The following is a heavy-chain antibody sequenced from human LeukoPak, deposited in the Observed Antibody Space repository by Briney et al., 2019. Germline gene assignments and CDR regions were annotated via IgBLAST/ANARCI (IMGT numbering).Heavy chain of an antibody. CDR1: GGSFNGYY. Sequence: KPSETSSLTCSVYGGSFNGYYWSWIRQPPGKGLEWIGEINHSGTTNYNPSLKSRVTMSLDTSKNQFSLRLNSVTAADTAVYYCARVPLRFLEPFDYWGQGTLVTVSS. D-gene: IGHD3-3*01. V-gene: IGHV4-34*01. J-gene: IGHJ4*02. CDR3: ARVPLRFLEPFDY. CDR2: INHSGTT.